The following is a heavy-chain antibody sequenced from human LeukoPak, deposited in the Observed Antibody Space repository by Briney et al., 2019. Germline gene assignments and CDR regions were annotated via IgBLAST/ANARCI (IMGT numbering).Heavy chain of an antibody. CDR2: IWYDGSNK. J-gene: IGHJ3*02. D-gene: IGHD6-19*01. CDR1: GFTFSSHG. Sequence: GGSLRLSCAASGFTFSSHGMHWVRQAPGKGLEWVAVIWYDGSNKFYADSVRGRFTISRDNSKNTLYVQKNSLRAEDTAVYYCARGRGSGWYDAFDIWGQGTMVTVSS. CDR3: ARGRGSGWYDAFDI. V-gene: IGHV3-33*01.